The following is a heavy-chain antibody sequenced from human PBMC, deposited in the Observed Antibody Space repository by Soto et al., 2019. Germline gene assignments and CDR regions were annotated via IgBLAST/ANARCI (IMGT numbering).Heavy chain of an antibody. V-gene: IGHV4-61*08. D-gene: IGHD4-17*01. Sequence: VQLPESGPGLVKPSETLSLTCTVSGGSVSSGAYYWSWIRQPPGKGLEWIGFIYYNGRSYYSPSFKSLVTISVDTSKNQFSLKLNYVSAADTAVYSCAGGRDDYGDQTCFDPCGQGILDIVSS. CDR2: IYYNGRS. CDR1: GGSVSSGAYY. J-gene: IGHJ5*02. CDR3: AGGRDDYGDQTCFDP.